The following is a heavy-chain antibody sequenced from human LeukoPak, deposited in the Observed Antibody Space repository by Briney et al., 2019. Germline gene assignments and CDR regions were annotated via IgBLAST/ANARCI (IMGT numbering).Heavy chain of an antibody. CDR2: IIPIFGTA. Sequence: SVKVSCKASGGTFSSYAISWVRQAPGQGLEWMGGIIPIFGTANYAQKFQGRVTITADKSTSTAYMELSSLRSEDTAVYYCARAPKEYIYDSSGNWGQGTLVTVSS. J-gene: IGHJ4*02. CDR1: GGTFSSYA. CDR3: ARAPKEYIYDSSGN. D-gene: IGHD3-22*01. V-gene: IGHV1-69*06.